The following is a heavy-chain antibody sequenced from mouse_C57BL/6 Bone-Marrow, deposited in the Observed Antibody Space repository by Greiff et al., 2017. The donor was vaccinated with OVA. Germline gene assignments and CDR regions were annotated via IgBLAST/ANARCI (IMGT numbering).Heavy chain of an antibody. V-gene: IGHV14-4*01. J-gene: IGHJ2*01. CDR2: IDPGNGDT. CDR1: GFNFKGDY. D-gene: IGHD1-1*01. Sequence: EVQLVESGAELVRPGASVKLSCTASGFNFKGDYMHWVKQRPEQGLEWIGRIDPGNGDTDYASKFQGKATITADTSSNTAYLQLSSLTSEDTAVYYCTTNYYGSRTYFAYGGQGTTPPVSS. CDR3: TTNYYGSRTYFAY.